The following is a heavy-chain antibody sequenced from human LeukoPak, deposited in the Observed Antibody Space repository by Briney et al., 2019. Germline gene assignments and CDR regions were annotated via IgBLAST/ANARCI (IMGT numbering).Heavy chain of an antibody. Sequence: ASVKVSCKAFGYTFTSNYMHWVRQAPGQGPEWMGVISPSGGSTTYAQKFQGRVTLTRDMSTSTVYMELSSLRSEDTAVYYCARDRYSSGYYFDYWGQGTLVTVSS. D-gene: IGHD3-22*01. CDR3: ARDRYSSGYYFDY. J-gene: IGHJ4*02. CDR1: GYTFTSNY. V-gene: IGHV1-46*01. CDR2: ISPSGGST.